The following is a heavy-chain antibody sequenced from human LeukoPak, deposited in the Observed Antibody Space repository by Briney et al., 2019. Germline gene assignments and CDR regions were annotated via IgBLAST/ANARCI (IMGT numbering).Heavy chain of an antibody. D-gene: IGHD2-2*01. J-gene: IGHJ6*02. CDR1: GGSITSYSISSYY. Sequence: SETLSLTCTVSGGSITSYSISSYYWTWIRQPPGKALEWIGYVYYSGSTNYTPSLKSRVTISVDTSKNQFSLKLSSVTAADTAVYYCARGPSYPSATYYYYYGMDVWGQGTTVTVSS. CDR3: ARGPSYPSATYYYYYGMDV. CDR2: VYYSGST. V-gene: IGHV4-61*01.